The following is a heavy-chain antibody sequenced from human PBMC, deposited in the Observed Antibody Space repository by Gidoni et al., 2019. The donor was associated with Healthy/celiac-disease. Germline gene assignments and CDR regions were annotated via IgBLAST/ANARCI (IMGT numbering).Heavy chain of an antibody. D-gene: IGHD5-12*01. CDR1: GGSISSYY. CDR2: IYTSGST. J-gene: IGHJ3*02. Sequence: QVQLQESGPGLVQPSETLSLTCPVSGGSISSYYGSWIRQPAGKGLEWLGRIYTSGSTNYNPSLKSRVTMSVDTSKNQFSLKLSSVTAADTDVYYCARDRGYSGYAYPAFDIWGQGTMVTVSS. V-gene: IGHV4-4*07. CDR3: ARDRGYSGYAYPAFDI.